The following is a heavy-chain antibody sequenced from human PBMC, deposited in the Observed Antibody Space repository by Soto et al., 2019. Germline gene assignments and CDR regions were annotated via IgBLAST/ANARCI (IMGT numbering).Heavy chain of an antibody. V-gene: IGHV1-18*01. Sequence: GASVKVSCKASGYTFTSYGISWVRQAPGQGLEWLGWISAYNGNTNYAQKLQGRVTMTTDTSTSTAYMELRSLRSDDTAVYYCARDHVFVLKAPGGTFYYGMDVWGQGTTVTVAS. D-gene: IGHD2-8*01. J-gene: IGHJ6*02. CDR1: GYTFTSYG. CDR2: ISAYNGNT. CDR3: ARDHVFVLKAPGGTFYYGMDV.